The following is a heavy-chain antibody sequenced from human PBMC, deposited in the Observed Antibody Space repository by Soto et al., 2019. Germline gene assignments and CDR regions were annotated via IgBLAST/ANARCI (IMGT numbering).Heavy chain of an antibody. CDR1: GFTFSSYS. V-gene: IGHV3-48*02. CDR3: AREYYYDSSGSVDY. D-gene: IGHD3-22*01. J-gene: IGHJ4*02. Sequence: GESLKISCAASGFTFSSYSMNWVRQAPGKGLEWVSYISSSSSTIYYADSVKGRFTISRDNAKNSLYLQMNSLRDEDTAVYYCAREYYYDSSGSVDYWGQGTLVTVSS. CDR2: ISSSSSTI.